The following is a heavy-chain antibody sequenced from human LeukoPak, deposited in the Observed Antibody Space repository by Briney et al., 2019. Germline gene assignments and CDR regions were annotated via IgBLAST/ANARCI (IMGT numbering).Heavy chain of an antibody. CDR1: GGSFSGYY. Sequence: SETLSLTCAVYGGSFSGYYWSWIRQPPGKGLEWIGEINHSGSTSYNPSLKSRVTMSVNTSKNQFSLKLSSVTAADTAVYYCASIDFWSDYWGQGTLVTVSS. J-gene: IGHJ4*02. D-gene: IGHD3-3*01. CDR2: INHSGST. CDR3: ASIDFWSDY. V-gene: IGHV4-34*01.